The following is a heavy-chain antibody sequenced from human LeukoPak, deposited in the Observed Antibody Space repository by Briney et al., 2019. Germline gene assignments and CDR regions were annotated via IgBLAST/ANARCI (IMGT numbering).Heavy chain of an antibody. CDR1: GGSISNYY. D-gene: IGHD6-19*01. CDR2: IYSSGST. V-gene: IGHV4-4*09. Sequence: PSETLSLTCTVSGGSISNYYWSWIRQPPGKGLECIGYIYSSGSTNYNPSLKSRVTISVDQSMNQFSLRLSSVTAADTAVYYCARRLGSGFEDYWGQGTLVTVSS. J-gene: IGHJ4*02. CDR3: ARRLGSGFEDY.